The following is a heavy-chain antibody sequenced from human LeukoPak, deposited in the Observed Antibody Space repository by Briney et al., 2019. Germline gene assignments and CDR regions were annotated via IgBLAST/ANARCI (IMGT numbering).Heavy chain of an antibody. CDR2: ISGSGGST. D-gene: IGHD3-22*01. Sequence: GGTLRLSCAASGFTFSSYGMSWVRQAPGKGLEWVSAISGSGGSTYYADSVKGRFTISRDNSKNTLYLQMNSLRAEDTAVYYCAKDFYDSSGQRFDPWGQGTLVTVSS. CDR3: AKDFYDSSGQRFDP. V-gene: IGHV3-23*01. J-gene: IGHJ5*02. CDR1: GFTFSSYG.